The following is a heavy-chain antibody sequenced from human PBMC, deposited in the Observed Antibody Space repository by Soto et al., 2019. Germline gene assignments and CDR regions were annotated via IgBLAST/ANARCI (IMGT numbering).Heavy chain of an antibody. V-gene: IGHV1-46*01. Sequence: ASVKVSCKASGYTFTSYYMHWVRQAPGQGLEWMGIINPSGGSTSYAQKFQGRVTMTRDTSTSTVYMELSSLRSEDTAVYYCAREFKAVAGTYYYYGMDVWGQGTTVTVSS. CDR3: AREFKAVAGTYYYYGMDV. CDR2: INPSGGST. CDR1: GYTFTSYY. D-gene: IGHD6-19*01. J-gene: IGHJ6*02.